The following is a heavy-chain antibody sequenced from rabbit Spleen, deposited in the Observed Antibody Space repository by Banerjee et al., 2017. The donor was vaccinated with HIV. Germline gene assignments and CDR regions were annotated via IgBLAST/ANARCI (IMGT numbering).Heavy chain of an antibody. CDR3: VRGSATMTLVITGFYLGL. J-gene: IGHJ3*01. D-gene: IGHD2-1*01. Sequence: EQLEESGGGLVKPEGSVTLTCKASGVSLNDKDVMCWVRQAPGKGLEWIACINIVTGKSVYASWAKGRFIMSRTSSTTVTLQMTSLTAADTATYFCVRGSATMTLVITGFYLGLWGQGTLVTVS. CDR2: INIVTGKS. V-gene: IGHV1S45*01. CDR1: GVSLNDKDV.